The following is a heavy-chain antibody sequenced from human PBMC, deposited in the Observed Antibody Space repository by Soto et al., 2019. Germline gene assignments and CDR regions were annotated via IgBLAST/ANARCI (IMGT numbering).Heavy chain of an antibody. CDR2: IYGDDNK. CDR1: GFSLSTNRVG. J-gene: IGHJ4*02. D-gene: IGHD2-15*01. CDR3: AHSLALCSGPGCAYCDY. V-gene: IGHV2-5*02. Sequence: QITLKESGPTLVKPTQTLTLTCTFSGFSLSTNRVGVGWIRQPPGKALEWLTLIYGDDNKHYSPSLKTRLTITKETTKNRLVLTLTTMDPEDTPTYSCAHSLALCSGPGCAYCDYSVLGSLVAVGS.